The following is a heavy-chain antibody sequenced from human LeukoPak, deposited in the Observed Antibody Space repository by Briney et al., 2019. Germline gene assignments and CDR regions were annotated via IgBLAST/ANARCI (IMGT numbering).Heavy chain of an antibody. CDR3: ARDYSGSSWYDY. CDR2: INWNGGST. D-gene: IGHD6-13*01. CDR1: GFTFDDYG. V-gene: IGHV3-20*04. Sequence: GGSLRLSCAASGFTFDDYGMSWVRQAPGKGLEWVSGINWNGGSTGHADSMKGRFTISRDNAKNSLYLQMNSLRAEDTALYYCARDYSGSSWYDYWGQGTLVTASS. J-gene: IGHJ4*02.